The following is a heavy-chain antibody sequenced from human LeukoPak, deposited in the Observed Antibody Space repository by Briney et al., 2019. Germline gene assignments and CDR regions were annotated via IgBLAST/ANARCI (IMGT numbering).Heavy chain of an antibody. CDR2: ISSSSSYI. D-gene: IGHD6-19*01. Sequence: GGSLRFSCAASGFTFSSYSMNWVRQAPGKGLEWVSSISSSSSYIYYADSVKGRFTISRDNAKNSLYLQMNSLRAEDTAVYYCASPPIAVAGLFDPWGQGTLVTVSS. CDR1: GFTFSSYS. CDR3: ASPPIAVAGLFDP. V-gene: IGHV3-21*01. J-gene: IGHJ5*02.